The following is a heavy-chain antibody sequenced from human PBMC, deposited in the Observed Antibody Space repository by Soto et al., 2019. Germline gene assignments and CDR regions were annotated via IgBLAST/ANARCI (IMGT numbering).Heavy chain of an antibody. Sequence: SETLSLTCAVYGGPFSGYYWSWIRQPPGKGLEWIGEINHSGSTNYNPSLKSRVTISVDTSKNQFSLKLSSVTAADTAVYYCARGNNWNYPNNWFDPWGQGTQVTVSS. D-gene: IGHD1-7*01. CDR2: INHSGST. V-gene: IGHV4-34*01. CDR3: ARGNNWNYPNNWFDP. J-gene: IGHJ5*02. CDR1: GGPFSGYY.